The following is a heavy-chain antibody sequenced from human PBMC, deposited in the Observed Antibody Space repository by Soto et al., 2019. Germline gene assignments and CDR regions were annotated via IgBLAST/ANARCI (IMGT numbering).Heavy chain of an antibody. V-gene: IGHV4-34*01. CDR2: INHSGST. D-gene: IGHD3-16*01. CDR3: ARVGWFDP. J-gene: IGHJ5*02. Sequence: SETLSLTCAVYGGSFSGYYWSWIRQPPGKGLEWIGEINHSGSTNYNPSLKSRVTISVDTSKNQFSLKLSSVTAADTAVYYCARVGWFDPWGQRTLVTVSS. CDR1: GGSFSGYY.